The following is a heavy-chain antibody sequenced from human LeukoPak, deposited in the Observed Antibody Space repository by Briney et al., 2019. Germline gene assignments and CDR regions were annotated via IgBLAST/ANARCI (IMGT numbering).Heavy chain of an antibody. CDR3: AKEAAADPPDY. D-gene: IGHD6-13*01. CDR1: GFTFSSYG. CDR2: ITYDGSNK. Sequence: GGSLRLSCAASGFTFSSYGMHWVRQAPGKGLEWGAVITYDGSNKYYADSVKGRFTISRDNSKNTLYLQMNSLRAEDTAVYYCAKEAAADPPDYWGQGTLVTVSS. J-gene: IGHJ4*02. V-gene: IGHV3-30*18.